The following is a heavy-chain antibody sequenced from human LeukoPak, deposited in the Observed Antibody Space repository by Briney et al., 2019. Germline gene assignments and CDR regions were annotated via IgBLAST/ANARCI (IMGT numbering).Heavy chain of an antibody. CDR2: MNPNSGGT. D-gene: IGHD2/OR15-2a*01. V-gene: IGHV1-2*02. CDR3: ARDLGSTVIVGGDAFDL. CDR1: VYIFSDYY. J-gene: IGHJ3*01. Sequence: ASTKVSCKASVYIFSDYYLHWVRQAPGQGLEWMGWMNPNSGGTNYAQKFQGRITMTGDTSTAYLELSRLRSDDAAVYYCARDLGSTVIVGGDAFDLWGQGTMVTVSS.